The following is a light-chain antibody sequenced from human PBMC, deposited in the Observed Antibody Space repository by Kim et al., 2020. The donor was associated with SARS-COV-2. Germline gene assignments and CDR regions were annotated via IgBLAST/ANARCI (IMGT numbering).Light chain of an antibody. Sequence: SSELTQDPAVSVALGQTVRITCQGDSLRSYYANWYQQKPGQAPVLVIYGKNNRPSGIPDRFSGSSSGNTASLTITGAQAEDEADYYCNSRDSSGNHYVFGTGTNVTVL. J-gene: IGLJ1*01. V-gene: IGLV3-19*01. CDR2: GKN. CDR1: SLRSYY. CDR3: NSRDSSGNHYV.